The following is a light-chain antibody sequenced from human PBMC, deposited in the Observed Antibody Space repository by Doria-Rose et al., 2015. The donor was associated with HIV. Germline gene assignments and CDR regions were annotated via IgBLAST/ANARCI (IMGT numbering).Light chain of an antibody. Sequence: DIRVTQSPESLGMSLGERATLNCKSNQSLLYTSKNYLAWNQHKPGQPPKLLIYWASTRQSGVPARFSGSGSGTDFTPTISSLEAEDVAVYYCQQYYDTPSFGPGTTVDIK. V-gene: IGKV4-1*01. J-gene: IGKJ3*01. CDR1: QSLLYTSKNY. CDR3: QQYYDTPS. CDR2: WAS.